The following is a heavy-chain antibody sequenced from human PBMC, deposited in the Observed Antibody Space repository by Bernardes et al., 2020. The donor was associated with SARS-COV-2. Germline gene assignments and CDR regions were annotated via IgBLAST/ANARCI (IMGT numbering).Heavy chain of an antibody. V-gene: IGHV3-9*01. J-gene: IGHJ4*02. CDR1: GFTFDDYA. D-gene: IGHD6-13*01. Sequence: GGSLRLSCAASGFTFDDYAMHWVRQAPGKGLEWVSGISWNSGSIGYADSVKGRFTISRDNAKNSLYLQMNSLRAEDTALYYCAKDTGAAAGLYYFDYWGQGTLVTVSS. CDR3: AKDTGAAAGLYYFDY. CDR2: ISWNSGSI.